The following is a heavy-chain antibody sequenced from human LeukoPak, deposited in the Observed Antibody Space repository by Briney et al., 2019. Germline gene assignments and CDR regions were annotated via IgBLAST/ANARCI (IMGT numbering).Heavy chain of an antibody. J-gene: IGHJ6*02. CDR1: GYTFKSNG. D-gene: IGHD2-2*02. Sequence: GASVKVSCKASGYTFKSNGISWVRQAPGQGLEWMGWISSYSGNTNYAQRLQGRVTMTTDTSTSTAYMELRSLRSEDTAVYYCAYQLLYGADYYGMDVWGQGTTVTVSS. CDR3: AYQLLYGADYYGMDV. V-gene: IGHV1-18*01. CDR2: ISSYSGNT.